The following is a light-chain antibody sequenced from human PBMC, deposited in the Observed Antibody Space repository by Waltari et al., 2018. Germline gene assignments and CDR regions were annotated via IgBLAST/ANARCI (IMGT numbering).Light chain of an antibody. Sequence: DIQMTQSPSTLSASVGDRVTITCRASQSITNWLAWYQRKPGKAPKLLIYKASNLESGVPSRFSGSGSGTEFTLTISSLQPDDFATYYCQQYDNYWTFGQGTKVEIK. CDR1: QSITNW. CDR3: QQYDNYWT. V-gene: IGKV1-5*03. J-gene: IGKJ1*01. CDR2: KAS.